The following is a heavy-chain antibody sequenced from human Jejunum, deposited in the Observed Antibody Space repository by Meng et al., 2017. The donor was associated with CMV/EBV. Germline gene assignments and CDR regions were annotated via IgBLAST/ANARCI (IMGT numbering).Heavy chain of an antibody. CDR1: GFTFSDYY. CDR2: ISSSSTYT. CDR3: AKEGLNAPFDY. J-gene: IGHJ4*02. Sequence: QVQLVESGGDLVKPGGSRRLSCVASGFTFSDYYMNWIRQAPGKGLELVSYISSSSTYTNYADSVKGRFTISRDNAKNTLYLQMNNLRADDTAVYYCAKEGLNAPFDYWGQGTLVTVSS. V-gene: IGHV3-11*05.